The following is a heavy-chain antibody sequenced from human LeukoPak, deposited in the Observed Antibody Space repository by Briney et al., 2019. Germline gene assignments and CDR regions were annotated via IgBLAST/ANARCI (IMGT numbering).Heavy chain of an antibody. CDR3: AKSSLFGDY. D-gene: IGHD2-21*01. CDR2: ISYDGSNK. V-gene: IGHV3-30*18. CDR1: GFTFSSYG. Sequence: PGRTLRLSCAASGFTFSSYGMHWVRRAPGKGLGWVAVISYDGSNKYYADSVKGRFTISRDNSKNTLYLQMNSLRAEDTAVYYGAKSSLFGDYWGQGTLVTVSS. J-gene: IGHJ4*02.